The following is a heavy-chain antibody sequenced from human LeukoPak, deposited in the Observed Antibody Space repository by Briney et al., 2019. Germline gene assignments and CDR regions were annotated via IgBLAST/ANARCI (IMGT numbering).Heavy chain of an antibody. D-gene: IGHD3-22*01. CDR3: ARHQGHDFYDSRGYYSFDY. Sequence: SETLSLTCIVAGGSISNYYWSWIRQPPGKGLEWIGYIYYTGSTNYSPSLKSRVTISADTSKNQFSLKLRSVTAADTAVYFCARHQGHDFYDSRGYYSFDYWGQGTLVTVSS. J-gene: IGHJ4*02. CDR1: GGSISNYY. V-gene: IGHV4-59*08. CDR2: IYYTGST.